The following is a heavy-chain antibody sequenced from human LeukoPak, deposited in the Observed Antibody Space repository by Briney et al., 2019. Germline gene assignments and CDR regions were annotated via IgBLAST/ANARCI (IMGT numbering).Heavy chain of an antibody. D-gene: IGHD3-10*01. CDR3: ARVRSGSSDRYMDV. V-gene: IGHV4-59*01. Sequence: SETLSLTCTVSGGSISTYFWSWIRQPPGKGLEWIGYIYYSGSTNYNPSLKSRVTISVDTSKNQFSLKLSSVTAADTAVYYCARVRSGSSDRYMDVWGKGTTVTISS. CDR2: IYYSGST. J-gene: IGHJ6*03. CDR1: GGSISTYF.